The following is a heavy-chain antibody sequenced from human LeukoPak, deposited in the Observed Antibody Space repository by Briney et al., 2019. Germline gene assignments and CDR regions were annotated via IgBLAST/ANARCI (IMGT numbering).Heavy chain of an antibody. CDR3: ARGGPTIFGVPDLKI. Sequence: ASVKVSCKASGYTFTSYDINWLRQATGQGLEWMGWMNPNSGNTGYAQKFQGRVTMTRNTSISTAYMELSSLRSEDTAVYDCARGGPTIFGVPDLKIWGQGTLVTVSS. CDR2: MNPNSGNT. CDR1: GYTFTSYD. D-gene: IGHD3-3*01. V-gene: IGHV1-8*01. J-gene: IGHJ4*02.